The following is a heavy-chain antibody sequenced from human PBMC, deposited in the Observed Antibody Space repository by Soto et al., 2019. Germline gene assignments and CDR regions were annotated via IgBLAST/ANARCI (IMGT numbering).Heavy chain of an antibody. J-gene: IGHJ4*02. D-gene: IGHD3-22*01. V-gene: IGHV4-61*01. Sequence: NPSETLSLTCTVSGGSVSSGSYYWSWIRQPPGKGLEWIGYIYYSGSTNYNPSLKSRVTISVDTSKNQFSLKLSSVTAADTAVYYCARTYYYDSSGYDYWGQGTLVTSPQ. CDR3: ARTYYYDSSGYDY. CDR1: GGSVSSGSYY. CDR2: IYYSGST.